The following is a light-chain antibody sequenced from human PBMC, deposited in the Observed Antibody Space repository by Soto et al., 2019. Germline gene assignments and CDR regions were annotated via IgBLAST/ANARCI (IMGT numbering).Light chain of an antibody. CDR1: QSVNSN. Sequence: EIVMTQSTATLSLSPGERATLSCRASQSVNSNLAWYQQKAGQAPRLLIYGTSTRATGIPARFSGSGSGTDFTLTISSLEPEDFAVYYCQQRSNWPITFGQGTRLEIK. CDR2: GTS. V-gene: IGKV3-11*01. J-gene: IGKJ5*01. CDR3: QQRSNWPIT.